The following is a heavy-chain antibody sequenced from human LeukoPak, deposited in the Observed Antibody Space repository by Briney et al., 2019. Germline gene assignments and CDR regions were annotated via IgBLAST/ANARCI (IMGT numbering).Heavy chain of an antibody. J-gene: IGHJ4*02. CDR2: ISSSSSYI. CDR3: ARKGDTAMVTGYFDY. D-gene: IGHD5-18*01. CDR1: GFTFSSYS. Sequence: GGSLRLSCAASGFTFSSYSMNWVRQAPGKGLEWVSSISSSSSYIYYADSVKGRFTISRDNAKNSLYLQMNSLRAEDTALYYCARKGDTAMVTGYFDYWGQGTLVTVSS. V-gene: IGHV3-21*04.